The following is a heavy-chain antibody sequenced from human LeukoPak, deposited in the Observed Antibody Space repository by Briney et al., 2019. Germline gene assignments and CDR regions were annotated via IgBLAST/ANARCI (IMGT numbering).Heavy chain of an antibody. J-gene: IGHJ4*02. D-gene: IGHD2-2*01. CDR3: AKDGSDDQKVLDY. CDR2: IKQDRSEK. Sequence: GGSLRLSCAASGFTFTNYWMSWVRQAPGKGLELVANIKQDRSEKYYVDSVRGRFTISRDNAKNSLYLQMNSLRAEDTALYYCAKDGSDDQKVLDYWGQGTLVTVSS. V-gene: IGHV3-7*03. CDR1: GFTFTNYW.